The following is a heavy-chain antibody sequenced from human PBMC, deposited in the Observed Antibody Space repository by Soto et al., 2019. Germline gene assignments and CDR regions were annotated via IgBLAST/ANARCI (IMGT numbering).Heavy chain of an antibody. CDR1: GYSFTNYW. Sequence: EVQLVQSGAEVKKPGESLMISCKGSGYSFTNYWIGWVRQMPGKGLEWMGIIYPRDSDTRYSPSFQGQVIISADKSLNTAVLQWGSLKASDTAMYYCARRDSSTWYYFDYWGQGTLVTVSS. D-gene: IGHD6-13*01. V-gene: IGHV5-51*03. J-gene: IGHJ4*02. CDR3: ARRDSSTWYYFDY. CDR2: IYPRDSDT.